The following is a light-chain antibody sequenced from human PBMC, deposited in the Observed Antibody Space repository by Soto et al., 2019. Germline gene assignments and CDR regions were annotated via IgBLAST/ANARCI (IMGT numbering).Light chain of an antibody. Sequence: DIQMTQSPSSLSASVGDRVTITCRASQSIRSYLNWYQQKPGKAPKRLIYAASSLQSGVPSRFSGSGSGTDFTLTISSLHPADFATYYCQQSYSTPLFTFGKGTRLEIK. V-gene: IGKV1-39*01. CDR1: QSIRSY. J-gene: IGKJ5*01. CDR3: QQSYSTPLFT. CDR2: AAS.